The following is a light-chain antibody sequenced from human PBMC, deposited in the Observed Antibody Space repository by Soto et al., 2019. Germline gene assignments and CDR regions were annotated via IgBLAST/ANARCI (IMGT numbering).Light chain of an antibody. CDR2: DVS. J-gene: IGLJ1*01. Sequence: ALTQPASVSGSPGQSITISCTGTSSDVGAYTYVSWYQQHPGKAPKLMIYDVSNRPSGVSNRFSGSKSGNTAFLIISGLLAEDEADYYCTSYTSNSSPYAIGGRTKV. CDR3: TSYTSNSSPYA. V-gene: IGLV2-14*01. CDR1: SSDVGAYTY.